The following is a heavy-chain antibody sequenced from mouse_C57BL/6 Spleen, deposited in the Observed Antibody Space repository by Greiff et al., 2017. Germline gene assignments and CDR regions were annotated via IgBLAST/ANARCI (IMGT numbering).Heavy chain of an antibody. Sequence: QVQLQQPGAELVKPGASVKLSCKASGYTFTSYWMPWVKQRPGQGLEWIGEIDPSDSYTNYNQKFKGKATLTVDTSSSTAYMQLSSLTSEDSAVXDCAITTAQCDLDVWGTGTTVTVSS. J-gene: IGHJ1*03. CDR1: GYTFTSYW. CDR2: IDPSDSYT. V-gene: IGHV1-50*01. CDR3: AITTAQCDLDV. D-gene: IGHD1-1*01.